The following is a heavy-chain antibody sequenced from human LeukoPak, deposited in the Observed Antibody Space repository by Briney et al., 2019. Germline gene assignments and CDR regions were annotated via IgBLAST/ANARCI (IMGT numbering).Heavy chain of an antibody. J-gene: IGHJ4*02. V-gene: IGHV1-2*02. D-gene: IGHD2-2*01. Sequence: ASVKISCKASGYTFTDYYMHWVRQAPGQGFEWMGWINPNDGDTNYAQKFQGRVTMTRDMSISTAHMEVSRLRSDDTAVYYCARANFLYCSSSTCLFDYWGQGTLVTVSS. CDR1: GYTFTDYY. CDR3: ARANFLYCSSSTCLFDY. CDR2: INPNDGDT.